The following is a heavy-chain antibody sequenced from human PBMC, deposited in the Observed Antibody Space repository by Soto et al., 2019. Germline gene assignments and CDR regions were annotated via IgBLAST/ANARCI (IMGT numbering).Heavy chain of an antibody. D-gene: IGHD3-22*01. V-gene: IGHV1-18*01. J-gene: IGHJ6*02. CDR1: GYSFSSYG. Sequence: GASVKVSCKASGYSFSSYGITWVRQAPGQGLEWLGWISPYNDDTKYAQRLQGRVTMTTDTSTRTAYMDIRGLRSDDTAIYYCARGGYYDSSGARNYHYSGMDVWGQGTTVTLSS. CDR3: ARGGYYDSSGARNYHYSGMDV. CDR2: ISPYNDDT.